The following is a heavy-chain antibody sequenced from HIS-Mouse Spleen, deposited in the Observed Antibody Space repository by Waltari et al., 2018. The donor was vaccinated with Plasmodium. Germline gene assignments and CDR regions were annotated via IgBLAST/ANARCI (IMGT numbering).Heavy chain of an antibody. V-gene: IGHV4-39*07. D-gene: IGHD1-7*01. CDR3: ARDRITGTSYFDY. Sequence: QLQLQESGPGLVKPSETLSLPCPVSGGSISSSRYSWGWIRQPPGKGLEWIGSIYYSGSTYYNPSLKSRVTISVDTSKNQFSLKLSSVTAADTAVYYCARDRITGTSYFDYWGQGTLVTVSS. J-gene: IGHJ4*02. CDR1: GGSISSSRYS. CDR2: IYYSGST.